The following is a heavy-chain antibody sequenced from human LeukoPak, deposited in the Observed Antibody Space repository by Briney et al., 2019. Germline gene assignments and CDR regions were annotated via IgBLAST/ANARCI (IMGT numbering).Heavy chain of an antibody. D-gene: IGHD2-2*01. V-gene: IGHV1-24*01. CDR3: FGAGYCSSTSCDTFDY. CDR2: FDPEDGET. Sequence: ASVKVSCKVSGYTLTELSMHWVRQAPGKGLEWMGGFDPEDGETIYAQKFQGRVTMTEDTSTDTAYMELSSLRSEDTAVYYCFGAGYCSSTSCDTFDYWGQGTLVTVSS. CDR1: GYTLTELS. J-gene: IGHJ4*02.